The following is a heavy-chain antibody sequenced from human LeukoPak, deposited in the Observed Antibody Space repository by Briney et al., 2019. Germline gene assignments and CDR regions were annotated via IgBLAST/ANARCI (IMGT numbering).Heavy chain of an antibody. Sequence: ASVKVSCKASGYTFTSYGISWVRQAPGQGLEWMGWISAYNGNTNYAQKLQGRVTMTTDTSTSTVYMELSSLRSEDTAVYYCARGPYCSGGSCYYYYYYMDVWGKGTTVTISS. D-gene: IGHD2-15*01. CDR1: GYTFTSYG. CDR2: ISAYNGNT. J-gene: IGHJ6*03. CDR3: ARGPYCSGGSCYYYYYYMDV. V-gene: IGHV1-18*01.